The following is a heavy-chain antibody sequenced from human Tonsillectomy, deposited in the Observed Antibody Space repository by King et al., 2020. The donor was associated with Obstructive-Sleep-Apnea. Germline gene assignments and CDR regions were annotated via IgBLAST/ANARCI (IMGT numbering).Heavy chain of an antibody. CDR2: IIPILGIA. D-gene: IGHD3-22*01. Sequence: VQLVESGAEVKKPGSSVKVSCKASGGTFSSYAISWVRQAPGQGLEWMGRIIPILGIANYAQKFQGRVTITADKSTSTAYMELSSLRSEVTAVYYCARDASYYYDSSGYKVSDYWGQGTLVTVSS. CDR3: ARDASYYYDSSGYKVSDY. CDR1: GGTFSSYA. V-gene: IGHV1-69*09. J-gene: IGHJ4*02.